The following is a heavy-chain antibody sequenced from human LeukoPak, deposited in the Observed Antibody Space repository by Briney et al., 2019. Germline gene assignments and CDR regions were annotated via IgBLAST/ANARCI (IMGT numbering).Heavy chain of an antibody. J-gene: IGHJ6*03. Sequence: PGGSLRLSCAASGFTFSSYAMSWVRQAPGKGLEWVSAISGSGGSTYYADSVKGRFTISRDNSKNTLYLQMNSLRAEDTAVYYCAKVHRPGGDYYYYYYYMDVWGKGTTVTVSS. CDR1: GFTFSSYA. D-gene: IGHD2-21*01. V-gene: IGHV3-23*01. CDR2: ISGSGGST. CDR3: AKVHRPGGDYYYYYYYMDV.